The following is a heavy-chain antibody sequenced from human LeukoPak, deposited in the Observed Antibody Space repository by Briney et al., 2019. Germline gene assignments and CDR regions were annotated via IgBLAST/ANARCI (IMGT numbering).Heavy chain of an antibody. J-gene: IGHJ6*02. V-gene: IGHV3-23*01. CDR1: GFTFSSYA. D-gene: IGHD5-12*01. Sequence: GSLRLSCAASGFTFSSYAMSWVRQAPGKGLEWVSAISGSGGSTYYADSVKGRFTISRDNSKNTLYLQMKSLRAEDTAVYYCAKESGYSGYRDGVDVWGQGTTVTVSS. CDR2: ISGSGGST. CDR3: AKESGYSGYRDGVDV.